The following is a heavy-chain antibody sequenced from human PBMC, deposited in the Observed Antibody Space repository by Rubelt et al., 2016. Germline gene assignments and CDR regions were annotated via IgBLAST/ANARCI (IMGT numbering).Heavy chain of an antibody. CDR2: INHSGST. J-gene: IGHJ4*02. V-gene: IGHV4-34*01. CDR1: GGSFSGYY. CDR3: ARESSRYFDWLFNFDY. D-gene: IGHD3-9*01. Sequence: QVQLQQWGAGLLKPSETLSLTCAVYGGSFSGYYWSWIRQPPGKGLEWIGEINHSGSTNYNPSLKGRVTISVDTSKTQFSLKLSSVTAADTAVYYCARESSRYFDWLFNFDYWGQGTLVTVSS.